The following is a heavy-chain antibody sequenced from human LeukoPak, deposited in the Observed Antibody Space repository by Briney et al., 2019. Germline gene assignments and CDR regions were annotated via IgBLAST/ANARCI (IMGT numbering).Heavy chain of an antibody. CDR2: IIPIFGTA. Sequence: SVKVSCKASGGTFSSYAISWVRQAPRQGLEWMGGIIPIFGTANYAQKLQGRVTITTDESTSTAYMELSSLRSEDTAVYYCARDAYDSSGYYPYYFDYWGQGTLVTVSS. CDR1: GGTFSSYA. J-gene: IGHJ4*02. V-gene: IGHV1-69*05. D-gene: IGHD3-22*01. CDR3: ARDAYDSSGYYPYYFDY.